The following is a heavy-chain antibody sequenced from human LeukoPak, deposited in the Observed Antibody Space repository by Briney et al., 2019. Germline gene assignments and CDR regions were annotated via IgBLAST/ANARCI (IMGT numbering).Heavy chain of an antibody. CDR2: INPNSGDT. Sequence: ASVKVSCKASGYTFTGYYMHWVRQAPGQGLEWMGWINPNSGDTNYAQKFQGRVTMTRDTSISTAYMELSRLRSDDTAVYYCARAPGIVGANDYWGQGTLVTVSS. D-gene: IGHD1-26*01. CDR1: GYTFTGYY. CDR3: ARAPGIVGANDY. V-gene: IGHV1-2*02. J-gene: IGHJ4*02.